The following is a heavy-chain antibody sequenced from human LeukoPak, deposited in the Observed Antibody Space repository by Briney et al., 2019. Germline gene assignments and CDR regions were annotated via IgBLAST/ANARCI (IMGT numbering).Heavy chain of an antibody. CDR1: GGSISSGGYY. V-gene: IGHV4-31*03. D-gene: IGHD2-2*01. J-gene: IGHJ4*02. Sequence: ESSQTLSLTCTVSGGSISSGGYYWSWIRRHPGKGLEWIGYIYYSGSTYYNPSLKSRVTISVDTSKNQFSLKLSSVTAADTAVYYCARAEDIVVVPAAAFDYWGQGTLVTVSS. CDR3: ARAEDIVVVPAAAFDY. CDR2: IYYSGST.